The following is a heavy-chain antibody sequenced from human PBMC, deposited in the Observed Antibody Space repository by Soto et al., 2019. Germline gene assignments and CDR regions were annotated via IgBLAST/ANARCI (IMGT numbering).Heavy chain of an antibody. Sequence: QPGGSLRLSCAASGFTFSSYAMHWVRQAPGKGLEWVAVISYDGSNKYYADSVKGRFTISRDNSKNTLYLQMNSLRAEDTAVYYCAIRKYSSSSRGWFDPWGQGTLVTVSS. CDR1: GFTFSSYA. CDR2: ISYDGSNK. CDR3: AIRKYSSSSRGWFDP. J-gene: IGHJ5*02. D-gene: IGHD6-6*01. V-gene: IGHV3-30-3*01.